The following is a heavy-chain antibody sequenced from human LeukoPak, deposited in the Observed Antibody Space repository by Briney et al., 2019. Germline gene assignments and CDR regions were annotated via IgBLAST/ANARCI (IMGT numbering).Heavy chain of an antibody. V-gene: IGHV3-21*01. D-gene: IGHD2-15*01. CDR2: ISSSSSYI. CDR1: GFTFSSYS. Sequence: GRSLRLTCAASGFTFSSYSMNWVRQAPGKGLEWVSSISSSSSYIYYADSVKGRFTISRDNAKNSLYLQMNSLRAEDMAVYYCARGTTEYCSGGSCYSDYWGQGTLVTVSS. J-gene: IGHJ4*02. CDR3: ARGTTEYCSGGSCYSDY.